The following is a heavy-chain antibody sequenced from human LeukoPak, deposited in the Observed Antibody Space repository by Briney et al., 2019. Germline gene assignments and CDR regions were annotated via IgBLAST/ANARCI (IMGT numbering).Heavy chain of an antibody. CDR3: ARYGSGSYPPYNWFDP. CDR1: GASFSDNY. J-gene: IGHJ5*02. V-gene: IGHV4-59*10. Sequence: SETLSLTCAVYGASFSDNYWSWIRQPAGKGLEWIGRIYSSGSTNYNPSLKSRVTMSVDTSKNQFSLKLSSVTAADTAVYYCARYGSGSYPPYNWFDPWGQGTLVTVSS. CDR2: IYSSGST. D-gene: IGHD3-10*01.